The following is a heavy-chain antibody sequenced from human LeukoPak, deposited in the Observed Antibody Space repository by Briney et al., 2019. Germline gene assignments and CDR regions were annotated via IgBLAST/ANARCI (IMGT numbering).Heavy chain of an antibody. CDR2: IYYRGTT. CDR3: ASSSYYGGD. D-gene: IGHD1-26*01. CDR1: GGSISSSSYY. J-gene: IGHJ4*02. V-gene: IGHV4-39*01. Sequence: SETLSLTCTASGGSISSSSYYWDWIRQPPGKGLEWIGSIYYRGTTYYNPSLKSRLTMSVDTSENQFSLKLSSATAADTAVYYCASSSYYGGDWGQGTLVTVSS.